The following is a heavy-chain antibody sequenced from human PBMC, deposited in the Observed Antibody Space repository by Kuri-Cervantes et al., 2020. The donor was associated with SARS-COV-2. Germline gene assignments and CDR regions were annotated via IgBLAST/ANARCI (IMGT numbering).Heavy chain of an antibody. CDR2: ISYDGSNK. Sequence: LSLTCAASGFTFSSYAMHWVRQAPGKGLEWVAVISYDGSNKYYADSVKGRFTISRDNSKNTLYLQMNSLRAEDTAVYYCARYSSSWSYYWGQGTLVTVSS. CDR1: GFTFSSYA. J-gene: IGHJ4*02. CDR3: ARYSSSWSYY. D-gene: IGHD6-13*01. V-gene: IGHV3-30-3*01.